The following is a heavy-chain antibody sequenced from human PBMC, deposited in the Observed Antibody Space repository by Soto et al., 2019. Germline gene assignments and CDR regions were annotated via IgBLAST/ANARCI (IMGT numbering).Heavy chain of an antibody. J-gene: IGHJ2*01. CDR2: ISYDGDYK. Sequence: QEQLVESGGGVVQPGRSLRLSCEASRFTFSSYAMHWVRQAPGKGLEWVAVISYDGDYKNYADSVKGRFTISRDNSKNTLYLHMNSLRGEDTAVYYCAKGTTVTPSRYLDLWGRGTLVSVSS. D-gene: IGHD4-17*01. CDR3: AKGTTVTPSRYLDL. CDR1: RFTFSSYA. V-gene: IGHV3-30*18.